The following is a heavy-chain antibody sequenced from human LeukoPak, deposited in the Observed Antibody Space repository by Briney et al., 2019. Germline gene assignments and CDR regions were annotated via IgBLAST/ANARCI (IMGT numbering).Heavy chain of an antibody. J-gene: IGHJ5*02. V-gene: IGHV5-51*01. Sequence: GESPKISCKGSGYSFTSYWIGWVRQMPGKGLEWMGIIYPGDSDTRYSPSFQGQVTISADKSISTAYLQWSSLKASDTAMYYCARQSDYYDRSGYYYIRWFDPWGQGTLVTVSS. D-gene: IGHD3-22*01. CDR2: IYPGDSDT. CDR3: ARQSDYYDRSGYYYIRWFDP. CDR1: GYSFTSYW.